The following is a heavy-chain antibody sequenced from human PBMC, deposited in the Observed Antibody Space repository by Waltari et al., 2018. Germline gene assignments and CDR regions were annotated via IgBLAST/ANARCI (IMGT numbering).Heavy chain of an antibody. V-gene: IGHV4-34*01. CDR2: INHSGST. CDR1: GGSFSGYY. J-gene: IGHJ4*02. Sequence: QVQLQQRGAGLLKPSETLSLTCAVYGGSFSGYYWSWIRQPPGKGLEWIGEINHSGSTNYNPSLKSRVTISVDTSKNQFSLKLSSVTAADTAVYYCARALGLMVDYWGQGTLVTVSS. CDR3: ARALGLMVDY.